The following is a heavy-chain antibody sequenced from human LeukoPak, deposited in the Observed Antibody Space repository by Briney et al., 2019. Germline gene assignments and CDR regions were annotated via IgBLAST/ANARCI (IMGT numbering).Heavy chain of an antibody. D-gene: IGHD2-2*01. V-gene: IGHV3-7*01. CDR2: IKQDGSEH. CDR1: GFSFSSYW. J-gene: IGHJ4*02. CDR3: ARDRAEGPSRLDN. Sequence: PGGSLRLSCATAGFSFSSYWMSWVRKAPGKGLEWVANIKQDGSEHYYVDSVKGRFTISRDNAKNSLYLQMSGLRAEDTAVYYCARDRAEGPSRLDNWGQGTLVTVSS.